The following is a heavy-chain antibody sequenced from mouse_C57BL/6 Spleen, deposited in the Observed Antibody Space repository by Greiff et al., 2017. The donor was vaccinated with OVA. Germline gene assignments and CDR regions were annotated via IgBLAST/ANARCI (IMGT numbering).Heavy chain of an antibody. V-gene: IGHV5-9*01. Sequence: EVKLVESGGGLVKPGGSLKLSCAASGFTFSSYTMSWVRQTPEKRLEWVATISGGGGNTYYPDSVKGRFTISRDNAKNTLYLQMSSLRSEDTALYYCARHDYGGFAYWGQGTLVTVSA. CDR1: GFTFSSYT. D-gene: IGHD2-4*01. J-gene: IGHJ3*01. CDR3: ARHDYGGFAY. CDR2: ISGGGGNT.